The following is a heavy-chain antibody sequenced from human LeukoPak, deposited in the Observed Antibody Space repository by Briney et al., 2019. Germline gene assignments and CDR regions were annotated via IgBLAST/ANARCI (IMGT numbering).Heavy chain of an antibody. Sequence: SETLSLTCTVSGGSISNYYWSWIRQPPGKGLEWIGYVYCTGNTNHNPSLQSRVTISVDTSKNQFSLKLSSVTAADTAVYYCARRVAIKPRYYFDYWGQGILVTVSS. J-gene: IGHJ4*02. D-gene: IGHD2-15*01. V-gene: IGHV4-59*08. CDR3: ARRVAIKPRYYFDY. CDR1: GGSISNYY. CDR2: VYCTGNT.